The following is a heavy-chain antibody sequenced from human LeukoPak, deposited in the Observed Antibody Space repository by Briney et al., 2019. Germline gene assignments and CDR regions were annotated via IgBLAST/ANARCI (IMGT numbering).Heavy chain of an antibody. CDR3: ARTYSSSYYYGMDV. Sequence: AGGPLRLSCAASGFTFSSYSMNWVRQAPGKGLEWVAYISSSSSTIYYADSVKGRFTISRDNAKNSLYLQMNSLRDEDTAVYYCARTYSSSYYYGMDVWGQGTTVTVSS. J-gene: IGHJ6*02. D-gene: IGHD6-19*01. V-gene: IGHV3-48*02. CDR1: GFTFSSYS. CDR2: ISSSSSTI.